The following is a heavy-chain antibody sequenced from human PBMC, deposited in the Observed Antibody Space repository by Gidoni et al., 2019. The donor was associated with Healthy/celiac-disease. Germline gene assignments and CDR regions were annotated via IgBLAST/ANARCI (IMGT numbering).Heavy chain of an antibody. V-gene: IGHV1-8*03. CDR3: ARVSLPITIFGVVISPPYYYYYGMDV. CDR2: MNPNSGNT. J-gene: IGHJ6*02. Sequence: QVQLVQSGAEVTKPGASVQVSCKASGSTFTSSAIHWVRQATGQGLEWMGWMNPNSGNTGYAQKFQGRVTITRNTSISTAYMERSSLRSEDTAVYYCARVSLPITIFGVVISPPYYYYYGMDVWGQGTTVTVSS. CDR1: GSTFTSSA. D-gene: IGHD3-3*01.